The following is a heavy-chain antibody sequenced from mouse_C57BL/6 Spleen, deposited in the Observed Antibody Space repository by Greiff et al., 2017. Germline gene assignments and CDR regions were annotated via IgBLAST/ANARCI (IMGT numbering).Heavy chain of an antibody. CDR2: ISSGSSTI. J-gene: IGHJ1*03. CDR3: ARGPGIYFYFDV. V-gene: IGHV5-17*01. CDR1: GFTFSDYG. Sequence: VQLQQSGGGLVKPGGSLKLSCAASGFTFSDYGMHWVRQAPEKGLEWVAYISSGSSTIYYADTVKGRFTISRDNAKNTLFLQMTSLRSEDTAMYYCARGPGIYFYFDVWGTGTTVTVSS.